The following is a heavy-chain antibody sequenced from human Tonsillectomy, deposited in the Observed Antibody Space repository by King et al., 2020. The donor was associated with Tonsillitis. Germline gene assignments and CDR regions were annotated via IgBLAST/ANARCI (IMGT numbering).Heavy chain of an antibody. CDR3: ARALYYYGRGWFDP. V-gene: IGHV3-7*01. Sequence: VQLVESGGGLVQPGGSLRLSCAASGFTFSNYWMSWVRQAPGKGLEWVANIKQDGSEKYYVDSVKGRFTISRDNAKNSLYLQMNSLSAEDTAVYYCARALYYYGRGWFDPWGQGTLVTVSS. CDR1: GFTFSNYW. CDR2: IKQDGSEK. J-gene: IGHJ5*02. D-gene: IGHD3-10*02.